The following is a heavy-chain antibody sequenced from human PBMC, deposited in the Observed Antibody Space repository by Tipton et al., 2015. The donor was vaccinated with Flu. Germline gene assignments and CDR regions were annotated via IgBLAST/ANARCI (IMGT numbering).Heavy chain of an antibody. CDR2: VSRTGST. D-gene: IGHD4-11*01. Sequence: LRLSCAVSGYSITSDYYWGWMRQPPGKGLEWIGTVSRTGSTIYNPSLKSRVTLSIDTSKNQFSLKMKSVTATDMAVYYCARRDYSNYVSDPKSWFDPWGQGTLVAVSS. CDR3: ARRDYSNYVSDPKSWFDP. J-gene: IGHJ5*02. CDR1: GYSITSDYY. V-gene: IGHV4-38-2*01.